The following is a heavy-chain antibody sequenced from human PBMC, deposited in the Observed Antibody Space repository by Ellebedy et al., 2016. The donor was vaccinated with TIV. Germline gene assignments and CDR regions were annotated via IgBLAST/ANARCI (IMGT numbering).Heavy chain of an antibody. CDR1: GGSFSGYY. CDR2: INHSGST. D-gene: IGHD4-17*01. J-gene: IGHJ4*02. Sequence: MPSETLSLTCAVYGGSFSGYYWSWIRQPPGKGLEWIGEINHSGSTNYNPSLKSRVTISVDTSKNQFSLKLSSVTAADTAVYYCARDGSYGDYGFDYWGQGTLVTVSS. CDR3: ARDGSYGDYGFDY. V-gene: IGHV4-34*01.